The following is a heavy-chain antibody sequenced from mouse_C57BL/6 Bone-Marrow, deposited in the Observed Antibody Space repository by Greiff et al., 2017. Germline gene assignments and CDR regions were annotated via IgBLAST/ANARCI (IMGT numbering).Heavy chain of an antibody. CDR1: GFNIKDDY. Sequence: VQLQQSGAELVRPGASVKLSCTASGFNIKDDYMHWVKQRPEQGLEWIGWIDPENGDTEYASKFQGKATITADTSSNTAYLQLSSLTSEDTAVYYCTRAYYSNGHYAMDYWGQGTSVTVSS. D-gene: IGHD2-5*01. CDR3: TRAYYSNGHYAMDY. J-gene: IGHJ4*01. V-gene: IGHV14-4*01. CDR2: IDPENGDT.